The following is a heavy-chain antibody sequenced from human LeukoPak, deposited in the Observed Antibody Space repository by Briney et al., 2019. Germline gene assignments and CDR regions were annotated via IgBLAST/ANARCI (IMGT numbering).Heavy chain of an antibody. J-gene: IGHJ4*02. V-gene: IGHV3-30*02. CDR3: AKVCTVTTCSDY. CDR2: IWYDGSNK. Sequence: GGSLRLSCAASGFTFSSYGMHWVRQAPGKGLEWVAVIWYDGSNKYYADSVKGRFTISRDNSKNTLYLQMNSLRAEDTAVYYCAKVCTVTTCSDYWGQGTLVTVSS. D-gene: IGHD4-11*01. CDR1: GFTFSSYG.